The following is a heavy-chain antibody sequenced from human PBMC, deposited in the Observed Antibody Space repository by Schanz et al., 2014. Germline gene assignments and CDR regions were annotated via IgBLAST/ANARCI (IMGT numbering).Heavy chain of an antibody. CDR1: GFTFSSHW. Sequence: EVQVVESGGGLVQPGGSLRLSCAASGFTFSSHWMHWVRQDPGKGLVWVARINSVGSNTDYADSVRGRFTISRDNAENTLFLEMNDLRGERTDVYDGASRVMGTIGGYYDIWGQGTLVIVSS. CDR2: INSVGSNT. V-gene: IGHV3-74*01. D-gene: IGHD3-16*01. CDR3: ASRVMGTIGGYYDI. J-gene: IGHJ4*02.